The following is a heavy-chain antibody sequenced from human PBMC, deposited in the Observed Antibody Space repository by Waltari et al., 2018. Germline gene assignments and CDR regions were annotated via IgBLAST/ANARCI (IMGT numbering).Heavy chain of an antibody. J-gene: IGHJ5*02. CDR1: GFTFSSYW. V-gene: IGHV3-74*01. CDR2: INRDGSST. Sequence: EVQLVESGGGLVQPGGSLRLSCAASGFTFSSYWMHWVRQAPGKGLVWGSRINRDGSSTSYADSVKGRFTISRDNAKNTLYLQMNSLRAEDTAVYYCARAPYGSGTAWGQGTLVTVSS. CDR3: ARAPYGSGTA. D-gene: IGHD3-10*01.